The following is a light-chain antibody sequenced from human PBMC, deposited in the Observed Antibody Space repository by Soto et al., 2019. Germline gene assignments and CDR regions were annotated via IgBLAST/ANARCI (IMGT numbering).Light chain of an antibody. V-gene: IGLV2-18*02. CDR3: NSFTTSSTYV. CDR1: SSDIGGYNY. J-gene: IGLJ1*01. Sequence: QSALTQPASVSGSPGQSITISCTGASSDIGGYNYVSWYQQPPGTAPKLIIYEVNNRPSGVPDRFSGSKSGNTASLTISGLQAEDEADYYCNSFTTSSTYVFGTGTKVIVL. CDR2: EVN.